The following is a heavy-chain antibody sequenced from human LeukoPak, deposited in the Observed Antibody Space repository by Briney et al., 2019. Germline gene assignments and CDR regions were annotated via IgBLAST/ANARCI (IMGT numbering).Heavy chain of an antibody. J-gene: IGHJ6*03. V-gene: IGHV4-38-2*02. CDR2: IYHSGNT. CDR3: AMGMSYYYYMDV. D-gene: IGHD7-27*01. CDR1: GYSISSGYY. Sequence: SETLSLTCSVSGYSISSGYYWGWIRPPPGKGLEWIGNIYHSGNTYYNPSLKSRVTISVDTSKNQFSLKLSSVTAADTAVYYCAMGMSYYYYMDVWGKGTTVTVSS.